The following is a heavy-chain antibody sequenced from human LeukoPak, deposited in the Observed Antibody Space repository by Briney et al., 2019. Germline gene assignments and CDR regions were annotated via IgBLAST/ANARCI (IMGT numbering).Heavy chain of an antibody. V-gene: IGHV4-34*01. J-gene: IGHJ3*02. Sequence: SETLSLTCAVYGGSFSGYYWSWIRQPPGKGLEWIGEINHSGSTNYNPSLKSRVTISVDTSKNQFSLKLSSVTAADTAVYYCARESYYYDSSGYPDAFDIWGQGTMVTVSS. CDR2: INHSGST. CDR1: GGSFSGYY. D-gene: IGHD3-22*01. CDR3: ARESYYYDSSGYPDAFDI.